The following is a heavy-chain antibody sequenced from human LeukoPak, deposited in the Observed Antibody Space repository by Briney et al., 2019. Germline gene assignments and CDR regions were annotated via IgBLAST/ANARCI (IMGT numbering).Heavy chain of an antibody. CDR2: ISGGGGST. Sequence: GGSLRLSCAASGFTFSSYAMSWVRQAPGKGLEWVSAISGGGGSTYYADSVKSRFTISRDNSKSTLYLQMNSLRAEDTAVYYCAKHKTYSSSWFDYWGQGTLVTVSS. CDR3: AKHKTYSSSWFDY. D-gene: IGHD6-13*01. V-gene: IGHV3-23*01. CDR1: GFTFSSYA. J-gene: IGHJ4*02.